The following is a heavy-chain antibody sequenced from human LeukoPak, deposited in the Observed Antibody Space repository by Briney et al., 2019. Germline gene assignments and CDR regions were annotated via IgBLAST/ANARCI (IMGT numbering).Heavy chain of an antibody. CDR1: GFTFSNYW. D-gene: IGHD6-13*01. J-gene: IGHJ4*02. CDR2: IKQDGREE. CDR3: ARTNVATPGYG. Sequence: PGGSLRLSCAASGFTFSNYWMSWVRQAPGKGLEWLANIKQDGREEYYVDSVKGRFTISRDNAENSLFLQMNSLGAEDTAVYYCARTNVATPGYGWGQGTLVTVSS. V-gene: IGHV3-7*01.